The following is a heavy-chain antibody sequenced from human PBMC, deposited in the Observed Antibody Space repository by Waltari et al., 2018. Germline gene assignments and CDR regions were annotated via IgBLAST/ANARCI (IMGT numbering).Heavy chain of an antibody. CDR1: GFTFSSYA. CDR2: ISGSGGST. J-gene: IGHJ4*02. Sequence: EVQLLESGGGLVQPGGSLRLSCAASGFTFSSYAMSWVRQAPGKGLEWVSAISGSGGSTYYADSVKGRFTISRDNSKNTLYLQMNSLRAEDTAVYCCAKDHGIVVVTSADYWGQGTLVTVSS. D-gene: IGHD2-21*02. V-gene: IGHV3-23*01. CDR3: AKDHGIVVVTSADY.